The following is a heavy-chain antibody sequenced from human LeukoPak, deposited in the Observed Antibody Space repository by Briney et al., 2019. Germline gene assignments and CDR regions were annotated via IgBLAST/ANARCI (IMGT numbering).Heavy chain of an antibody. V-gene: IGHV3-23*01. J-gene: IGHJ4*02. CDR3: AKMWDGRWLQLGFDY. CDR1: GFTFSSYA. CDR2: ISGSGGST. D-gene: IGHD5-24*01. Sequence: TGGSLRLSCAASGFTFSSYAMSWVRQAPGKGLEWVSAISGSGGSTYYADSVEGRFTISRDNSKNTLYLQMNSLRAEDTAVYYCAKMWDGRWLQLGFDYWGQGTLVTVSS.